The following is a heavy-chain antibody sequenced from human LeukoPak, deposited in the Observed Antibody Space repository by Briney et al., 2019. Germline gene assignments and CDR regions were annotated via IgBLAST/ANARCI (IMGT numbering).Heavy chain of an antibody. Sequence: SETLSLTCSVSGSSMSSYYWTWIRQPPGKGLEWIGYVYDTGNTNYNPSLKSRVTISVDTSKSQFPLILTSVTAADTAVYYCARNPPLNGDYVFDYWGQGALVTVSS. CDR3: ARNPPLNGDYVFDY. V-gene: IGHV4-59*08. CDR1: GSSMSSYY. D-gene: IGHD4-17*01. J-gene: IGHJ4*02. CDR2: VYDTGNT.